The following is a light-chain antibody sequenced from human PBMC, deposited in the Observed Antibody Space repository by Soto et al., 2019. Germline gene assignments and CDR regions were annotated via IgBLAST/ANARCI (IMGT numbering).Light chain of an antibody. Sequence: EIVMTQSPATLSGSPGERATLSCRASQSVSSNLAWYQQKPGQAPRLLIYGASTRATGIPARFSGSGSGTEFTLTISSLQSEDFAVYYCQQYNNWPRTWTFGQGTKVEIK. J-gene: IGKJ1*01. V-gene: IGKV3-15*01. CDR2: GAS. CDR1: QSVSSN. CDR3: QQYNNWPRTWT.